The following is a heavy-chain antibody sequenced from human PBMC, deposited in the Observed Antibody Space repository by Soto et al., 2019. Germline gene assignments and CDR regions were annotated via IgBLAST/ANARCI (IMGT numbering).Heavy chain of an antibody. Sequence: QVQLQESGPGLVKPSQTLSLTCTVSGGSVSSGGYYWSWISPHPGQGLEWIGYISYSGSTYYNPSLKSRPTISVDTSKNQFALKRSSVTAAYTAVYYCARALPSYYYYGMDVWGQGTTVTVSS. V-gene: IGHV4-31*03. J-gene: IGHJ6*02. CDR1: GGSVSSGGYY. CDR2: ISYSGST. CDR3: ARALPSYYYYGMDV.